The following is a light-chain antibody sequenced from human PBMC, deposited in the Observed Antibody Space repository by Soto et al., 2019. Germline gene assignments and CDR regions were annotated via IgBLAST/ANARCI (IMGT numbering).Light chain of an antibody. CDR2: EVS. CDR3: SSYTSSSTPLYV. Sequence: QSALTQPASVSGSPGQSITISCTGTSSDVGGYNYVSWYQQHPGKAPKLMIYEVSNRPSGVSNRFSRSKSGNTASLTISGLQAEDEADYYCSSYTSSSTPLYVFGTGTKVTVL. J-gene: IGLJ1*01. CDR1: SSDVGGYNY. V-gene: IGLV2-14*01.